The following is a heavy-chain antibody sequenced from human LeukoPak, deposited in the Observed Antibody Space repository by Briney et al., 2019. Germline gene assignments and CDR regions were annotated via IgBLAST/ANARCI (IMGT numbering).Heavy chain of an antibody. CDR2: LSGSGDST. CDR1: GFSFSSCA. Sequence: GGSLRLSCAASGFSFSSCAMSWVRQAPGKGLEWVSGLSGSGDSTFYADSVKGRFTISRDNSKSTLYLQMNSLRAEDTAVYYCAKDLKTFTPQYFQRWGQGTLVTVSS. CDR3: AKDLKTFTPQYFQR. V-gene: IGHV3-23*01. J-gene: IGHJ1*01.